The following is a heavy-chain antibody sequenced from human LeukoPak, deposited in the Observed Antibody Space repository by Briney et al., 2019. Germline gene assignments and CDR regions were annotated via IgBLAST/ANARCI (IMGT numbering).Heavy chain of an antibody. CDR3: ARGSNYVSDYYFDV. CDR1: GVSLRGYY. Sequence: SETLSLTCAVSGVSLRGYYWSWIRQSPEKGREWIGEVNHEGDSIYSPSLKSRLTVSLDMSKNQFSLNLRSVPAADTAVYFCARGSNYVSDYYFDVWGKGTTVSVSS. D-gene: IGHD4-11*01. V-gene: IGHV4-34*01. J-gene: IGHJ6*03. CDR2: VNHEGDS.